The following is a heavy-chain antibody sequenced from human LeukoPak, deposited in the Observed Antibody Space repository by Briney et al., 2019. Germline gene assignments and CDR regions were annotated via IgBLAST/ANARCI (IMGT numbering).Heavy chain of an antibody. CDR1: GGSISSSSYY. CDR3: ARRHEFPHYGSGVDY. V-gene: IGHV4-39*01. J-gene: IGHJ4*02. D-gene: IGHD3-10*01. CDR2: IYYSGST. Sequence: PSETLSLTCTVSGGSISSSSYYWGWIRQPPGKGLEWIGSIYYSGSTYYNPSLKSRVTISVDTSKNQFSLKLSSVTAADTAVYYCARRHEFPHYGSGVDYWGQGTLVTVSS.